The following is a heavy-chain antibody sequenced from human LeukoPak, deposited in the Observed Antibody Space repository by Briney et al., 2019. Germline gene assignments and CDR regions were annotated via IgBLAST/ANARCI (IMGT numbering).Heavy chain of an antibody. CDR3: ARVGEDAFDI. Sequence: PGGSLRLSCAASGFTLSSYDMHWVRQATGEGLEWVSGIGSAGDTYYLGPVKGRFTISRENAKNSLYLQMNSLIAGDTAVYYCARVGEDAFDIWGQGTMVTVSS. CDR2: IGSAGDT. D-gene: IGHD3-10*01. J-gene: IGHJ3*02. V-gene: IGHV3-13*04. CDR1: GFTLSSYD.